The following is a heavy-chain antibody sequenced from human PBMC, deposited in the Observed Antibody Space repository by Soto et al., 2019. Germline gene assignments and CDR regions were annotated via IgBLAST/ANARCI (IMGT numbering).Heavy chain of an antibody. D-gene: IGHD6-13*01. CDR1: GGTFSIYT. J-gene: IGHJ4*02. V-gene: IGHV1-69*02. Sequence: QVQLVQSGSEVKKPGSSVRVSCKTSGGTFSIYTISWVRQAPGQGLEWMGRVLPFLDITSYSQRFQGRVTINEDRYTTKAYMELSSLRSEDTAVYYCARDRDNSNWPNFDSWGQGTLVTVSS. CDR3: ARDRDNSNWPNFDS. CDR2: VLPFLDIT.